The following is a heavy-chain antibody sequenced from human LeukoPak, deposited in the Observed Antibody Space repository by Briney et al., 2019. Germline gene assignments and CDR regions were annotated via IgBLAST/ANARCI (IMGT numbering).Heavy chain of an antibody. V-gene: IGHV3-11*05. CDR3: AREGRSGSYLGRFDP. CDR2: ISTSVTYT. D-gene: IGHD1-26*01. Sequence: GGSLRLSCAASGFTFGDYYMSWIRQAPGRGRERVSYISTSVTYTEYADSVKGRFTISRDNAKNSLYLQMNSLRAEDTAVYYCAREGRSGSYLGRFDPWGQGTLVTVSS. CDR1: GFTFGDYY. J-gene: IGHJ5*02.